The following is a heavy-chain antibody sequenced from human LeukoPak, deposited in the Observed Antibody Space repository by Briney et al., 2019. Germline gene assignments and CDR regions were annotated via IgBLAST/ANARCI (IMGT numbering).Heavy chain of an antibody. CDR1: GYTFTGYY. D-gene: IGHD1-26*01. Sequence: ASVTVSCKASGYTFTGYYIHWVRQAPGQGLEWMGWINPDSGATYYAQKFQGRVTMTRDTSINTAYMELSRLRSDDTTVYYCARDFTGSYDYWGQGTLVTVSS. J-gene: IGHJ4*02. CDR3: ARDFTGSYDY. V-gene: IGHV1-2*02. CDR2: INPDSGAT.